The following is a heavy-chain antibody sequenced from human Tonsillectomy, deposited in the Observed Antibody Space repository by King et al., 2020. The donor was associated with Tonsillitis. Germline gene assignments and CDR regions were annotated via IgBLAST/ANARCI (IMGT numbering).Heavy chain of an antibody. Sequence: VQLVESGGGVVQPGRSLRLSCAASGFTFSTYTMHWVRQAPGKGLEWVAVMSDDGSNKYYADSVKGRFTISRDNSKNTLYLQMNTMRAEDTAVYYCARGEQWLVPRAFDIWGQGTMVTVSS. CDR1: GFTFSTYT. CDR2: MSDDGSNK. CDR3: ARGEQWLVPRAFDI. D-gene: IGHD6-19*01. J-gene: IGHJ3*02. V-gene: IGHV3-30-3*01.